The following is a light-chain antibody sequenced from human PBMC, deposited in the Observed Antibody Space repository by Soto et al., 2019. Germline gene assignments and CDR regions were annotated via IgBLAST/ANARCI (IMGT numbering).Light chain of an antibody. CDR1: PIGSN. CDR2: GAS. J-gene: IGKJ2*01. V-gene: IGKV3-15*01. CDR3: QQYNNWPYT. Sequence: VVTQSPASLSVSPGDRVTISCRAGPIGSNLAWHQQRPGQAPRLLIYGASVRATGVPARFSGSGSGTEFTLTINSLQSEDYAVYFCQQYNNWPYTFGQGTKVEI.